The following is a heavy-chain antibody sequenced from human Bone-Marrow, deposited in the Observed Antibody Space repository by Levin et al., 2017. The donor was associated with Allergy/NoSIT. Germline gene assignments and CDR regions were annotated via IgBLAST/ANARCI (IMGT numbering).Heavy chain of an antibody. J-gene: IGHJ4*02. CDR1: GFTFSSYA. D-gene: IGHD2-15*01. Sequence: AGGSLRLSCAASGFTFSSYAMSWVRQAPGKGLEWVSSLSGSGDNTYFADSVKGRFTISRDNSKNTLYLQMNSLRAEDTAIYYCAKGYCSGGRCYPPHYDRQLDYWGQGTLVTVSS. CDR2: LSGSGDNT. V-gene: IGHV3-23*01. CDR3: AKGYCSGGRCYPPHYDRQLDY.